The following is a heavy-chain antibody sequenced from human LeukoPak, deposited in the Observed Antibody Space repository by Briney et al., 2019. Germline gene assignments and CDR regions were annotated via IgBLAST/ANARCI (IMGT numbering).Heavy chain of an antibody. J-gene: IGHJ3*02. Sequence: GRSLRLSCAASGFTFSSYAMHWVRQAPGKGLEWVAVISYDGSNKYYADSVKGRFTISRDNSKNTLYLQMNSLRAEDTAVYYCAREGDYSSGWEAADAFDIWGQGTMVTVSS. CDR3: AREGDYSSGWEAADAFDI. D-gene: IGHD6-19*01. CDR2: ISYDGSNK. CDR1: GFTFSSYA. V-gene: IGHV3-30-3*01.